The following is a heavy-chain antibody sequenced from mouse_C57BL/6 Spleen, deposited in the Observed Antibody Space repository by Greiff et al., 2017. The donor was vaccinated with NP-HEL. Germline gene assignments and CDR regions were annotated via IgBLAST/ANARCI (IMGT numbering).Heavy chain of an antibody. D-gene: IGHD4-1*01. CDR1: GYTFTSYG. CDR3: ARSLTGNYWYFDV. J-gene: IGHJ1*03. CDR2: IYPRSGNT. Sequence: VQLQQSGAELARPGASVKLSCKASGYTFTSYGISWVKQRTGQGLEWIGEIYPRSGNTYYNEKFKGKATLTADKSSSTAYMELRSLTSEDSAVYFCARSLTGNYWYFDVWGTGTTVTVSS. V-gene: IGHV1-81*01.